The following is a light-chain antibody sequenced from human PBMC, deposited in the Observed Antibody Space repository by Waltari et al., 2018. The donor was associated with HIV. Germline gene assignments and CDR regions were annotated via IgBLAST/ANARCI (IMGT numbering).Light chain of an antibody. J-gene: IGKJ5*01. CDR2: GAS. Sequence: IQMTQSPSALSASVGDKVPIPCRASQKISRYLNWYQKKVGEAPKLLVYGASSLQSGVPARFRGSGSGSEYFLSISSLKSDDFATYFCQQSYGAPFTFG. CDR3: QQSYGAPFT. V-gene: IGKV1-39*01. CDR1: QKISRY.